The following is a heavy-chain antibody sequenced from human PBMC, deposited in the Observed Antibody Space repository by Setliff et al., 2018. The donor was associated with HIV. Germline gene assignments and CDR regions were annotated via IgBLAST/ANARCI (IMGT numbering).Heavy chain of an antibody. Sequence: GGSLRLSCSVSGFTFSDNYMGWIRLAPGKGLEWISSISHSSSPRHYADSVKGRFTISRDNAKNSLYLEMNRLRADDTAVYFCARVITVLRSSDWSYYFDYWGQGTLVTVPQ. CDR1: GFTFSDNY. V-gene: IGHV3-11*01. D-gene: IGHD3-9*01. CDR3: ARVITVLRSSDWSYYFDY. CDR2: ISHSSSPR. J-gene: IGHJ4*02.